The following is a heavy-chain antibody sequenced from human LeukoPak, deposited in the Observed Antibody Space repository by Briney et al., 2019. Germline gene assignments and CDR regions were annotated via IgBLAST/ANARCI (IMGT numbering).Heavy chain of an antibody. D-gene: IGHD4-17*01. CDR2: IKSRTNKYAT. CDR3: TSDGDSVR. CDR1: GFTFSDST. V-gene: IGHV3-73*01. Sequence: PGGSLRLSCAASGFTFSDSTMHWVRQAPGKGLEWVGRIKSRTNKYATAYAASVKGRFTISRDDSKNTAYLQMHSLKTEDTALYYCTSDGDSVRWGQGTLVTVSS. J-gene: IGHJ4*02.